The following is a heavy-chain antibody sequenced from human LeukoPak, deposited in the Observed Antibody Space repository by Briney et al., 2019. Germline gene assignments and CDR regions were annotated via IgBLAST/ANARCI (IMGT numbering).Heavy chain of an antibody. V-gene: IGHV1-69*06. D-gene: IGHD1-26*01. CDR2: IIPIFGTA. CDR3: TRDPPRDSWEPSWDY. J-gene: IGHJ4*02. CDR1: GGTFSSYA. Sequence: SVKVSCKASGGTFSSYAISWARQAPGQGLEWMGGIIPIFGTANYAQKFQGRVTVTADKSTSTAYMELSSLRSEDTGVYYCTRDPPRDSWEPSWDYWGQGTLITVSA.